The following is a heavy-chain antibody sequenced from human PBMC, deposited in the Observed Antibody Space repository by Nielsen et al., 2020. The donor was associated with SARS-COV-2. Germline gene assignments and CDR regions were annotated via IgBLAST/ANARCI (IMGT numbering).Heavy chain of an antibody. V-gene: IGHV3-7*01. D-gene: IGHD3-22*01. CDR2: IKQDGSEK. J-gene: IGHJ6*02. CDR1: GFTFSSYW. CDR3: ARVRYYDSSGVWYYYYGMDV. Sequence: GESPKISCAASGFTFSSYWMSWVRQAPGKGLEWVANIKQDGSEKYYVDSVKGRFTISRDNAKNSLYLQMNSLRAEDTAVYYCARVRYYDSSGVWYYYYGMDVWGQGTTVTVSS.